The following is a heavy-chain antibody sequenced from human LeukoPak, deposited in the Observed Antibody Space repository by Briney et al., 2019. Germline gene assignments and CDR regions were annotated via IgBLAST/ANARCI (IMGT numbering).Heavy chain of an antibody. CDR1: GASISTYY. CDR3: ARLYSSSWYFEYFQH. D-gene: IGHD6-13*01. J-gene: IGHJ1*01. CDR2: IYYSGST. Sequence: SETLSLTCTVSGASISTYYWSWIRQPPGKGLEWIGYIYYSGSTNYNPSLKSRVTISVDTSKNQFSLKLSSVTAADTAVYYCARLYSSSWYFEYFQHWGQGTLVTVSS. V-gene: IGHV4-59*08.